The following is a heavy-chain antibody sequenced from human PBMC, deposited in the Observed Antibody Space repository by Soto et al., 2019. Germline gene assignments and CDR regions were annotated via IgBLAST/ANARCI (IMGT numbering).Heavy chain of an antibody. Sequence: LRLSCAASGFTFSSYSMNWVRQAPGKGLEWVSSISTTSTYIYYADSVKGRFTISRDNAKNSLYLQMDSLRAEDTAVYYCARTYSGTYYNWFDPWGQGTLVTVSS. CDR3: ARTYSGTYYNWFDP. CDR1: GFTFSSYS. V-gene: IGHV3-21*01. D-gene: IGHD1-26*01. CDR2: ISTTSTYI. J-gene: IGHJ5*02.